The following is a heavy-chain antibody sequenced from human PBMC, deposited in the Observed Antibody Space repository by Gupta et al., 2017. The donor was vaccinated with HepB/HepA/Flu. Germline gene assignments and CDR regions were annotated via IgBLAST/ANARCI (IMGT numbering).Heavy chain of an antibody. CDR1: GFTFSGYA. Sequence: EVQMLESGGGLVQPGGSLRLSCAASGFTFSGYAMSWVRQAPGKGLEWVSSISGGGTSTYYADSVKGRFTISRDNSKNTLYLQMISLRAEDTAVYYCAKDGFEQQLVRDFDYWGQGTLVTVSS. CDR2: ISGGGTST. CDR3: AKDGFEQQLVRDFDY. V-gene: IGHV3-23*01. D-gene: IGHD6-13*01. J-gene: IGHJ4*02.